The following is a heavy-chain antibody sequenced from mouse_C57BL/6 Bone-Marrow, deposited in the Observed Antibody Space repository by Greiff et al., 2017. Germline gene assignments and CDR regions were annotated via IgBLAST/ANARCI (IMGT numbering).Heavy chain of an antibody. V-gene: IGHV5-9*01. CDR3: ARHEDGNYAFDY. D-gene: IGHD2-1*01. CDR2: ISGGGGNT. Sequence: EVQLVESGGGLVKPGGSLKLSCAASGFTFSSYTMSWVRQTPEKRLEWVATISGGGGNTYYPDSVKGRFTISRDNAKNTLYLQMSSLRSEDTALYYCARHEDGNYAFDYWGQGTTLTVSS. CDR1: GFTFSSYT. J-gene: IGHJ2*01.